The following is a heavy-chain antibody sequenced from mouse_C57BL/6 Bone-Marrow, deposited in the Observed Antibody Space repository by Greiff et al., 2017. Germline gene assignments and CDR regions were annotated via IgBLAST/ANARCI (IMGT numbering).Heavy chain of an antibody. Sequence: VQLQQSGPELVKPGASVKLSCKASGYTFTSYDINWVKQRPGQGLEWIGWIYPRDGSTKYNEKFKGKATLTVDTSSSTAYMELHSLTSEHSAVYFCARDYGSSYWYFDVWGTGTTVTVSS. CDR3: ARDYGSSYWYFDV. J-gene: IGHJ1*03. V-gene: IGHV1-85*01. CDR1: GYTFTSYD. CDR2: IYPRDGST. D-gene: IGHD1-1*01.